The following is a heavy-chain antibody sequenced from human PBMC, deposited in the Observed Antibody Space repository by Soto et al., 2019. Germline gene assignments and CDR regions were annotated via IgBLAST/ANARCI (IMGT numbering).Heavy chain of an antibody. Sequence: QVQLVESGGGVVQPGGSLRLSCAASGFTFSGYGMHWVRQSPGEGLEWVAILANDGSYQYYAESVTGRFTISRDNSKNTLYLQMDSLRPEDTAVYYCARSIGGSSYYPPDYWGQGTLVTVSS. V-gene: IGHV3-30*03. D-gene: IGHD2-15*01. J-gene: IGHJ4*02. CDR3: ARSIGGSSYYPPDY. CDR1: GFTFSGYG. CDR2: LANDGSYQ.